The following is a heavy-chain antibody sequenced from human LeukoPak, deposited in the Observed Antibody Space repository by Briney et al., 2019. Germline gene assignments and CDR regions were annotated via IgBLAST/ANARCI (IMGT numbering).Heavy chain of an antibody. Sequence: SVKVSCKASGYTFTRYGITWVRQAPGQGLEWMGWISAYNGNTNYAQKFQGRLTVTTDTSTNTAYMELRSLRPDDTAVYYCARDFFHGHCSGLTCFLLDSWGQGSLVTVSS. V-gene: IGHV1-18*01. CDR2: ISAYNGNT. CDR1: GYTFTRYG. CDR3: ARDFFHGHCSGLTCFLLDS. J-gene: IGHJ4*02. D-gene: IGHD2-15*01.